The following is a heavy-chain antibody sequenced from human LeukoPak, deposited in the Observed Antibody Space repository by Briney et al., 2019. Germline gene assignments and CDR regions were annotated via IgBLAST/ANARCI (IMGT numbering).Heavy chain of an antibody. Sequence: PGGSLRLSCAASGFTFSSYLMSWVRQAPGKGLEWVANIKQDGSEKHCVDSVKGRFTISRDNAKKSLYLQVNSLRAEDTAVYYCARKTTVSYAFDIWGQGTMVTVSS. CDR3: ARKTTVSYAFDI. J-gene: IGHJ3*02. CDR1: GFTFSSYL. V-gene: IGHV3-7*01. CDR2: IKQDGSEK. D-gene: IGHD4-11*01.